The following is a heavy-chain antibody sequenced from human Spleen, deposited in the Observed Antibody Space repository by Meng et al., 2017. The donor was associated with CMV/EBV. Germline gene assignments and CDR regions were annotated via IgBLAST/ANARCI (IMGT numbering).Heavy chain of an antibody. V-gene: IGHV4-34*01. CDR2: INHSGST. Sequence: QVQPPLWGAGLLKPSETLSLTCAVYGGSFSGYYWSWIRQPPGKGLEWIGEINHSGSTNYNPSLKSRVTISVDTSKNQFSLKLSSVTAADTAVYHCASLQTEVTFDYWGQGTLVTVSS. J-gene: IGHJ4*02. D-gene: IGHD2-21*02. CDR3: ASLQTEVTFDY. CDR1: GGSFSGYY.